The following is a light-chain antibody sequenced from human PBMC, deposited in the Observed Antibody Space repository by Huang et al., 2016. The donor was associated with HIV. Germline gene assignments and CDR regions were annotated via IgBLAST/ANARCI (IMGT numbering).Light chain of an antibody. CDR3: QQYDNWPPFT. V-gene: IGKV3-15*01. Sequence: EIVMTQSPGTLSVSPGERVTLSCRASQSVRSNLAWYQQKPGQAPRLLIYDASTRATGVPARFSGSGSGTQFTLSISSLQSEYFAVYYCQQYDNWPPFTFGPGTKVDIK. CDR2: DAS. J-gene: IGKJ3*01. CDR1: QSVRSN.